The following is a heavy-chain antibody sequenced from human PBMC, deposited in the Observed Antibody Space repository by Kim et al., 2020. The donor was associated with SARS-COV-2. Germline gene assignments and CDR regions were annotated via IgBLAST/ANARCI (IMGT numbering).Heavy chain of an antibody. CDR1: GYSISSGYY. V-gene: IGHV4-38-2*02. J-gene: IGHJ6*02. CDR3: ARDLGGEIYYYYGMDV. CDR2: IYHSGST. D-gene: IGHD4-17*01. Sequence: SETLSLTCTVSGYSISSGYYWGWIRQPPGKGLEWIGSIYHSGSTYYNPSLESRVTISVDTSKNQFSLKLSSVTAADTAVYYCARDLGGEIYYYYGMDVWGQGTTVPVSS.